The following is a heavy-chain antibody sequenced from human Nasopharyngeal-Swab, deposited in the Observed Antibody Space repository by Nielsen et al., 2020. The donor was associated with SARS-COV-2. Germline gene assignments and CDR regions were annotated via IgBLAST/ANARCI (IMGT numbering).Heavy chain of an antibody. D-gene: IGHD2/OR15-2a*01. Sequence: GESLKISCAASGSTFSNYRMHWVRQAPGKGLVWVSRINGDGSSLNYADFVKGRFTISTDNAKSTLYLEMNSLRAEDTAVYYCARGRGSSTSMIGYWGQGTLVTVSS. V-gene: IGHV3-74*01. CDR3: ARGRGSSTSMIGY. CDR2: INGDGSSL. J-gene: IGHJ4*02. CDR1: GSTFSNYR.